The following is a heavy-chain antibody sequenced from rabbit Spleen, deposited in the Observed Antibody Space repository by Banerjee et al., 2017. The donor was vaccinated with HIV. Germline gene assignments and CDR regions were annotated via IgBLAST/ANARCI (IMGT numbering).Heavy chain of an antibody. J-gene: IGHJ6*01. CDR2: IYAGSSGDT. Sequence: QSLEESGGGLVQPGASLTLTCTASGFSFRSSAWIYWVRQAPGKGLEWIGCIYAGSSGDTVYEAWAKGRFTCSKTSSTTVTLQMTRLTAADTATYFCARDSGSSFSSYGMDLWGQGTLVTVS. CDR1: GFSFRSSAW. V-gene: IGHV1S40*01. CDR3: ARDSGSSFSSYGMDL. D-gene: IGHD8-1*01.